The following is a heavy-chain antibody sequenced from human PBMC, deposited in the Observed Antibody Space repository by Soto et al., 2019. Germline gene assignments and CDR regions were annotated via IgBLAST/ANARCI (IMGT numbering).Heavy chain of an antibody. CDR3: TATLVDF. Sequence: EVQLLQSGGGFVKPGQSLRLSCETSGFDFANVWMNWVRQTPGKGLEWVGHIKDKADGGSADYAASVKGRFVISRDDSTGILYLDMNRLRTEDIPIYYCTATLVDFWGQGTLVTAPS. J-gene: IGHJ4*02. CDR1: GFDFANVW. V-gene: IGHV3-15*07. CDR2: IKDKADGGSA. D-gene: IGHD2-8*02.